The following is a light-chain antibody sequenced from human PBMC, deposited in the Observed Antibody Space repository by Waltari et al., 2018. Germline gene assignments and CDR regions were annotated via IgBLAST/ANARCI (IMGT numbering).Light chain of an antibody. CDR3: QQYHESPPIT. J-gene: IGKJ3*01. Sequence: EIVMTQSPATLSVSPGERATLPCRASPSISSQLAWYQQKPGQAPRLLIYGASTRATGIPARFSGSGSGTEFTLTISSLQSEDFAVYFCQQYHESPPITFGPGTKVDIK. CDR1: PSISSQ. CDR2: GAS. V-gene: IGKV3-15*01.